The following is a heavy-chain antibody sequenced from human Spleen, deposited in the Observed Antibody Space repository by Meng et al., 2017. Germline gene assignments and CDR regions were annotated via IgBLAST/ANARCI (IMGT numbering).Heavy chain of an antibody. J-gene: IGHJ4*02. CDR3: ARGRPYFDY. V-gene: IGHV4-39*01. CDR1: GGSVSNSSYY. Sequence: QLQLQESGPGLVKPSETLSLTCTVSGGSVSNSSYYWGWIRQPPGKGLEWIGNIYYSGSTYYNPSLKSRVSISVDTSKNQFCLKLSSVTAADTAVYYCARGRPYFDYLGQGTLVTVSS. CDR2: IYYSGST.